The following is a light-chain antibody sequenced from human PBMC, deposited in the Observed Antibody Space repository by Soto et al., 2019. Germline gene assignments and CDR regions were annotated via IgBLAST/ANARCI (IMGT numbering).Light chain of an antibody. CDR2: AAS. CDR3: QQSFNTPRT. V-gene: IGKV1-39*01. Sequence: DIQMTQSPSSLAASVGDRVTITCRASQSISTYLNWYQQRPGKAPKLLIYAASSLQSGVPSRFSGSGSGTDFTLTISSLLPEDFATYCCQQSFNTPRTFGQGTKVEI. J-gene: IGKJ1*01. CDR1: QSISTY.